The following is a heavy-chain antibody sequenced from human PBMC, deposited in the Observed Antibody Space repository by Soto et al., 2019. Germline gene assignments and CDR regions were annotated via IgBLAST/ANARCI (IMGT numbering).Heavy chain of an antibody. D-gene: IGHD2-2*01. V-gene: IGHV3-23*01. CDR3: GKLGSSSWSPHYYFDY. CDR2: ITDSGDDT. J-gene: IGHJ4*02. Sequence: EVQLLESGGGLVQPGGSLRLSCAASGFTFNNYAMGWVRQAPGKGLEWVSAITDSGDDTYYIDSVKGRFTISRDNSKSTLYMQMNSLRAEDTAIYYRGKLGSSSWSPHYYFDYWGQGPLVTVSS. CDR1: GFTFNNYA.